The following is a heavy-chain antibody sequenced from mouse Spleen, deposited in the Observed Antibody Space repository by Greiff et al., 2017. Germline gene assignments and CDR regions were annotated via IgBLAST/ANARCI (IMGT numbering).Heavy chain of an antibody. Sequence: QVQLQQPGAELVKPGASVKLSCKASGYSFTSYWMHWVKQRPGQGLEWIGMIHPNSGSTNYNEKFKSKATLTVDKSSSTAYMQLSSLTSEDSAVYYCARGGFTTVVFDYWGQGTTLTVSS. J-gene: IGHJ2*01. D-gene: IGHD1-1*01. CDR1: GYSFTSYW. CDR2: IHPNSGST. CDR3: ARGGFTTVVFDY. V-gene: IGHV1-64*01.